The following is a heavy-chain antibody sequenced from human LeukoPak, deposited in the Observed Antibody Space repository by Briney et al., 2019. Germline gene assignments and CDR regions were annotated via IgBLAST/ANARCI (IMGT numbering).Heavy chain of an antibody. Sequence: GRSLRLSCAASGFTFSSYGMHWVRQAPGKGMVWVALIWYEGINKYYADPVKGRFTIARDNSKSAVYLQMMSLRAEDTAVYYCASRRGGIVGDYWGQGTLVTVSS. D-gene: IGHD2-15*01. CDR3: ASRRGGIVGDY. CDR1: GFTFSSYG. CDR2: IWYEGINK. V-gene: IGHV3-33*01. J-gene: IGHJ4*02.